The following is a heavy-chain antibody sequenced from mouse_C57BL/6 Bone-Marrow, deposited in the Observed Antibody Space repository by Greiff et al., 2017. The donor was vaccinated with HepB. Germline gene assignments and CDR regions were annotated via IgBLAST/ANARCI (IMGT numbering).Heavy chain of an antibody. D-gene: IGHD1-1*01. CDR3: ARDYCGSSYPFWYFDV. CDR1: GYTFTSYW. V-gene: IGHV1-55*01. Sequence: QVQLQQPGAELVKPGASVKMSCKASGYTFTSYWITWVKQRPGQGLEWIGDIYPGSGSTNYNEKFKSKATLTVDTSSSTAYMQLSSLTSEDSAVYYCARDYCGSSYPFWYFDVWGTGTTVTVSS. CDR2: IYPGSGST. J-gene: IGHJ1*03.